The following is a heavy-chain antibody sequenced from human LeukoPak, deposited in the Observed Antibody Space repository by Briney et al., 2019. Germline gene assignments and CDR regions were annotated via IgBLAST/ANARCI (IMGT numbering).Heavy chain of an antibody. V-gene: IGHV3-11*01. CDR3: ATGVVPAAISGYYGMDV. J-gene: IGHJ6*02. Sequence: PGGSLRLSCAASGFTFSDYYMSWIRQAPGKGLEWASYISSSGSTIYYADSVKGRFTISRDNAKNSLYLQMNSLRAEDTAVYYCATGVVPAAISGYYGMDVWGQGTTVTVSS. CDR1: GFTFSDYY. D-gene: IGHD2-2*01. CDR2: ISSSGSTI.